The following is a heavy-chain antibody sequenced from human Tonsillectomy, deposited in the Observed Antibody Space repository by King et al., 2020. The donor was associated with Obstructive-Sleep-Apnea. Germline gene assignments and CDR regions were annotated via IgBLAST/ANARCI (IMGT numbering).Heavy chain of an antibody. CDR3: ARGDRMGALSKNFDY. D-gene: IGHD1-26*01. J-gene: IGHJ4*02. CDR1: GGSISSYY. Sequence: VQLQESGPGLVKPSETLSLTCTVSGGSISSYYWSWIRQPPGKGLEWIGDIYYSGSTNYNPSPKSRVTISVDTSKNQFSLKLSSVTAADTAVYYCARGDRMGALSKNFDYWGQGTLVTVSS. V-gene: IGHV4-59*01. CDR2: IYYSGST.